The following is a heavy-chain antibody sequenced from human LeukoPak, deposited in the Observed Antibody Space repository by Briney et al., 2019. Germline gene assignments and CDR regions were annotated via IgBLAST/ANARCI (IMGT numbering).Heavy chain of an antibody. CDR2: IYYSGST. Sequence: PSQTLSLTCTVSAGSITSDDSYWSWIRQPPGKGLEWIGYIYYSGSTNYNPSLKSRVTISVDTSKNQFSLKLSSVTAADTAVYYCARTSCSGGSCYSGYWGQGTLVTVSS. CDR3: ARTSCSGGSCYSGY. D-gene: IGHD2-15*01. CDR1: AGSITSDDSY. J-gene: IGHJ4*02. V-gene: IGHV4-61*08.